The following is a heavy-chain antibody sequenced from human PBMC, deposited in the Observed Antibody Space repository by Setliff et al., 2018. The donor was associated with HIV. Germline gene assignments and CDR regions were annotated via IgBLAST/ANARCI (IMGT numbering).Heavy chain of an antibody. V-gene: IGHV1-3*01. D-gene: IGHD6-19*01. J-gene: IGHJ4*02. CDR2: INAGNVNT. CDR1: GYNFTRYA. CDR3: ARDRRGGWYGGSFDY. Sequence: ASVKVSCKASGYNFTRYAMHWVRQAPGQRLEWMGWINAGNVNTKYSKKFQDRVTMTIETATRTAYMDLSSLRSEDTAVYYCARDRRGGWYGGSFDYWGQGTLVTVSS.